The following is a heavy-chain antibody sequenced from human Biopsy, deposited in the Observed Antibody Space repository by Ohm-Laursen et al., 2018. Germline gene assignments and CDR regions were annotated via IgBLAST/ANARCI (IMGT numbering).Heavy chain of an antibody. V-gene: IGHV1-69*10. Sequence: SVKVSCNASGGTFSNYAISWVRQAPGEGLEWMGGIIAVSGLVNYAPKFQGRVSITADKSTTTAYMELSNLKSEDTAVYYCATTFQYYDSWGGYPPFDHWGQGTLVTVSS. D-gene: IGHD3-3*01. CDR2: IIAVSGLV. CDR3: ATTFQYYDSWGGYPPFDH. J-gene: IGHJ4*02. CDR1: GGTFSNYA.